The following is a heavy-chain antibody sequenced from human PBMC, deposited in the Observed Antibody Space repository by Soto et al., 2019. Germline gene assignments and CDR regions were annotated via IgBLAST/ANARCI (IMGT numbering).Heavy chain of an antibody. V-gene: IGHV1-18*04. CDR3: AKNQDYYYYGMDV. CDR1: GYTFTSYG. CDR2: ISAYNGNT. Sequence: ASVKVFCKASGYTFTSYGISWVRQAPGQGLEWMGWISAYNGNTNYAQKLQGRVTMTTDTSTSTAYMELRSLRSDDTAVYYCAKNQDYYYYGMDVWGQGTTVTVSS. J-gene: IGHJ6*02.